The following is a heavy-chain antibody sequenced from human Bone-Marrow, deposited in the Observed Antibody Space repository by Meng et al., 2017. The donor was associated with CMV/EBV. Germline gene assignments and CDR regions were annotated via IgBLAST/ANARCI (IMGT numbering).Heavy chain of an antibody. Sequence: GGSLRLSCAASGFTFSSYSMNWVRQAPGKGLEWVSSISSSSSYIYYADSVKGRFTISRDNAKNSLYLQMNSLRAEDTAMYYCARSGLRFIDWLDYAMDVWGQGTTVTVSS. CDR2: ISSSSSYI. V-gene: IGHV3-21*04. D-gene: IGHD3-9*01. CDR3: ARSGLRFIDWLDYAMDV. J-gene: IGHJ6*02. CDR1: GFTFSSYS.